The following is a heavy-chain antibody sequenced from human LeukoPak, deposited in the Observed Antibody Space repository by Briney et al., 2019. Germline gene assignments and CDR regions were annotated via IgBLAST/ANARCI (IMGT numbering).Heavy chain of an antibody. J-gene: IGHJ3*01. CDR3: ARPAYTAAYDL. V-gene: IGHV3-7*01. CDR2: MKGDGSEV. Sequence: GGSLRLSCAASGFIFSTYWMMWARQAPGKGLEWVANMKGDGSEVHYVDSVKGRFTISRDNARNSLFLQMNGLRPEDTAVYYCARPAYTAAYDLWGQGTMVTVSS. D-gene: IGHD3-16*01. CDR1: GFIFSTYW.